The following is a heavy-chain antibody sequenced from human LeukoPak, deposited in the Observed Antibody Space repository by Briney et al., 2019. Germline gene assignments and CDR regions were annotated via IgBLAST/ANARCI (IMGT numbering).Heavy chain of an antibody. Sequence: GGSLRLSCAASGFTFSDYYMSWIRQAPGKGLEWASYISSSGSTIYYADSVKGRFTISRDNAKNSLYLQMNSLRAEDTAVYYCARLYSSSSGLRASDYWGQGTLVTVSS. D-gene: IGHD6-6*01. V-gene: IGHV3-11*04. CDR2: ISSSGSTI. CDR3: ARLYSSSSGLRASDY. CDR1: GFTFSDYY. J-gene: IGHJ4*02.